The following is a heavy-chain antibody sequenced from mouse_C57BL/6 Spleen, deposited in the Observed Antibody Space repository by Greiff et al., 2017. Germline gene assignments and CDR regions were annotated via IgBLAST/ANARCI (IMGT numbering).Heavy chain of an antibody. V-gene: IGHV5-4*01. D-gene: IGHD4-1*01. Sequence: EVKLLESGGGLVKPGGSLKLSCAASGFTFSSYAMSWVRQTPEKRLEWVATISDGCSYTYYPDNVKGRFTLSRDNAKNNLYLQMSHLKSEDTAMDYCARDRGLGWGQGTAVTVSS. CDR1: GFTFSSYA. J-gene: IGHJ4*01. CDR3: ARDRGLG. CDR2: ISDGCSYT.